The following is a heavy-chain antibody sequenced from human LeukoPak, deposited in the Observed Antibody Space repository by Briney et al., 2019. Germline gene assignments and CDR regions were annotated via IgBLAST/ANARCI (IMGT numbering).Heavy chain of an antibody. CDR3: AKETGILTPFDS. D-gene: IGHD3-9*01. Sequence: GGSLRLSCAASGLTFSSYAMSWVRQAPGMGLKWVSGISASGGTTKYADSVKGRFTISRDNSKNTLYLQMNSLRAEDTAVYFCAKETGILTPFDSWGQGTLVAVSS. J-gene: IGHJ4*02. V-gene: IGHV3-23*01. CDR1: GLTFSSYA. CDR2: ISASGGTT.